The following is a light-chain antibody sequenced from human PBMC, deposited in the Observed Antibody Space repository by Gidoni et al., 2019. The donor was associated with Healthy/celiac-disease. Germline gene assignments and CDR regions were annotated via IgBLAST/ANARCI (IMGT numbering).Light chain of an antibody. V-gene: IGLV1-40*01. Sequence: QSVLTQPPSVSGAPGQRVPISCTGSSSNIGAGYDVPRYQQLPGTAPKLLIYGNSNRPSGVPDRFSGSKSGTSASLAITGLQAEDEADYYCQSYDSSLSGSYVFGTGTKVTVL. CDR3: QSYDSSLSGSYV. CDR2: GNS. J-gene: IGLJ1*01. CDR1: SSNIGAGYD.